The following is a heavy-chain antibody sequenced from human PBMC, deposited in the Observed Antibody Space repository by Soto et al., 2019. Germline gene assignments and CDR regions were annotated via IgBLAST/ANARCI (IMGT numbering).Heavy chain of an antibody. Sequence: GGSLRLSCAASGFSFSNYTMNWVRQAPGEGLEWVSSIGPKGSYRYYADSVKGRFTISEDSAKNSLYLQMNTLRAEDTAVYYCAKVGPYYTFPPHFDSWGQGTLVTVSS. CDR3: AKVGPYYTFPPHFDS. CDR2: IGPKGSYR. D-gene: IGHD1-26*01. J-gene: IGHJ4*02. V-gene: IGHV3-21*01. CDR1: GFSFSNYT.